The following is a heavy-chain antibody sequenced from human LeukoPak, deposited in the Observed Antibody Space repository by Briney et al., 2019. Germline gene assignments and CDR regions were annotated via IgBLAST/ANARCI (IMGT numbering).Heavy chain of an antibody. CDR1: GFMFNDYA. D-gene: IGHD6-13*01. CDR3: AKGPGLGAGKRYLDL. J-gene: IGHJ2*01. CDR2: ISWNSGNM. Sequence: GGSLRLSCAPSGFMFNDYALHWVRQAPGKGLEWVSSISWNSGNMYYVDSVKGRFTISRDNAKNSLSLQMNSLKPEDTALYYCAKGPGLGAGKRYLDLWGCGTLVIVSS. V-gene: IGHV3-9*01.